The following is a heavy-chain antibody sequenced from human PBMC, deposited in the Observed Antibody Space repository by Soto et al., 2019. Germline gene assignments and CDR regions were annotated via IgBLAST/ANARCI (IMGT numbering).Heavy chain of an antibody. J-gene: IGHJ4*02. CDR1: GGSITGYH. Sequence: QVQLQESGPGLVKPSETLSLTCTVSGGSITGYHWSWIRQPPGKGLEWIGYTHGGGITNYNPSLQSRVTISVDTSKDHFSLKLSSVTASDTAVYYCASYIEGGGGRGYWGQGHLLTVSS. D-gene: IGHD1-26*01. V-gene: IGHV4-59*01. CDR3: ASYIEGGGGRGY. CDR2: THGGGIT.